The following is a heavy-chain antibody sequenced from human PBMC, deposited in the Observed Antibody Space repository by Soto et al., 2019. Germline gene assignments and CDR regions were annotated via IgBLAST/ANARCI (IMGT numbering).Heavy chain of an antibody. CDR2: IGVGGGDR. V-gene: IGHV3-23*01. J-gene: IGHJ4*02. CDR3: ARVRFGELV. CDR1: GFTFSSYA. Sequence: EVQLLESGGGLVQPGGSLRLSCAASGFTFSSYAMSWVRQAPGKGLEWVSIIGVGGGDRYYPESVKGRFTISRDNSRDVLYLVMNSLRDEDTAVYYCARVRFGELVWGQGTLVTVSS. D-gene: IGHD3-10*01.